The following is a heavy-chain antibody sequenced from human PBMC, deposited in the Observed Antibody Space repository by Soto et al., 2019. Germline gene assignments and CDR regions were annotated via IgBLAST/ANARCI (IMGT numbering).Heavy chain of an antibody. CDR1: GFSLSNPRMG. J-gene: IGHJ4*02. V-gene: IGHV2-26*01. Sequence: SGPTLVNPIETLTLPCTVSGFSLSNPRMGVSWIRQPPGKALEWLAHIFSNDEKSYSTSLKSRLTISRDTSKSQVVLTMTNMDPVDTATYYCARIQRISMIVVSKPYFDYWGQGALVTVSS. CDR3: ARIQRISMIVVSKPYFDY. CDR2: IFSNDEK. D-gene: IGHD3-22*01.